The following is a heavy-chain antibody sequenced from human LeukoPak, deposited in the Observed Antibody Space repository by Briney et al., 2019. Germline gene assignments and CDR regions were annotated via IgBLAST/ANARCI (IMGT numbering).Heavy chain of an antibody. Sequence: GGSLRLSCAASGFTFSTYAMHWVRQASGKGLEWVSAVGGSGGDTYYADSVTGRFTISRDNSKNTLYVLLNSLRAEDTAVYYCATTLNTGFFQSWGRGTLVTVSS. J-gene: IGHJ5*02. V-gene: IGHV3-23*01. D-gene: IGHD5-18*01. CDR3: ATTLNTGFFQS. CDR1: GFTFSTYA. CDR2: VGGSGGDT.